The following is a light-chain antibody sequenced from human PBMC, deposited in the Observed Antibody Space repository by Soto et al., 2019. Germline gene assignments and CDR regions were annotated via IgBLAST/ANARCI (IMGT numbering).Light chain of an antibody. V-gene: IGKV3-20*01. CDR3: QQYGGSPRT. Sequence: EIVLTQSPDTLSLSPGERATLSCRASHTVTSNYLAWYQQKPGQAPRLLIYGASSRATDIPDRFRGSGSGTDFTLTISRLETEDFVVYYCQQYGGSPRTFGQGTKMEIK. CDR1: HTVTSNY. J-gene: IGKJ1*01. CDR2: GAS.